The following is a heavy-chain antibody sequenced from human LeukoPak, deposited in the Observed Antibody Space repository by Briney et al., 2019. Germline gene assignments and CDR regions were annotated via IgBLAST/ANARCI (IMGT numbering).Heavy chain of an antibody. Sequence: GGSLRLSCAVSGFTFNNYGFHWVRRAAGKGLEWVSLIWYDGSSKYYADSVKGRFTISRDNSEKTVYLEMNSLRAEDTALYSCARDRSSSWRGALDAWGQGTMVTVSS. J-gene: IGHJ3*01. V-gene: IGHV3-33*01. CDR2: IWYDGSSK. D-gene: IGHD6-13*01. CDR3: ARDRSSSWRGALDA. CDR1: GFTFNNYG.